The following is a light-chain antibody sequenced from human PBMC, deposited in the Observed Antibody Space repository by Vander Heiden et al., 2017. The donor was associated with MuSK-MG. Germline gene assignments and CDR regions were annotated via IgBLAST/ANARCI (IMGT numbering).Light chain of an antibody. CDR1: QSVLWSSNNNNY. J-gene: IGKJ1*01. V-gene: IGKV4-1*01. CDR3: QQNNSTPQT. Sequence: IAMSPSPDSLSLSLGARATSNCKSSQSVLWSSNNNNYLAWYQQKPGQPPKLLIYWASTRESGVPDRFSGSGSGTDFTLTISSLHAEDVAVYYCQQNNSTPQTFGQGTKVEIK. CDR2: WAS.